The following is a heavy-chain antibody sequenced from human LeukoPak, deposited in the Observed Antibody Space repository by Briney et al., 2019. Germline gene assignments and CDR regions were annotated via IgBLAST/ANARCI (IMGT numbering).Heavy chain of an antibody. CDR1: GYNFISYW. D-gene: IGHD3-10*01. V-gene: IGHV5-51*01. J-gene: IGHJ4*02. Sequence: GECLKISCKASGYNFISYWIGWVRQMPGKGLEWMGLIYPGDSETRYSPSFQGQVILSVDKSSTTAYLQWISLKASDTAMYYCARQAGSGTYYFDSWGQGTPVTVSS. CDR3: ARQAGSGTYYFDS. CDR2: IYPGDSET.